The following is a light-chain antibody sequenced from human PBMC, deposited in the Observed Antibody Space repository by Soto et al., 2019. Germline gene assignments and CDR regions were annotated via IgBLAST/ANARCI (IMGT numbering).Light chain of an antibody. CDR1: SSDVGGYNY. V-gene: IGLV2-14*01. J-gene: IGLJ1*01. Sequence: QSALTQPASVSGSPGQSITISCTGTSSDVGGYNYVSWYQQQPGKVPKLIIYDVTNRPSGVSDRFSASKSGNTASLTISGLQAEDEAEYYCSSFASSTTYVFGTGTKVTVL. CDR3: SSFASSTTYV. CDR2: DVT.